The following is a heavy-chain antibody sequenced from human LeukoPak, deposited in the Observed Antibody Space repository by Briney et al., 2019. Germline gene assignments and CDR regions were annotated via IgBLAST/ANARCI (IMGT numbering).Heavy chain of an antibody. CDR2: INHSGST. CDR3: ARHTYYYDSSGYYYYYYGMDV. D-gene: IGHD3-22*01. V-gene: IGHV4-34*01. Sequence: SETLSFTCAVYGGSFSGYYWSWIRQPPGKGLEWIGEINHSGSTNYNPSLKSRVTISVDTSKNQFSLKLSSVTAADTAVYYCARHTYYYDSSGYYYYYYGMDVWGQGTTVTVSS. J-gene: IGHJ6*02. CDR1: GGSFSGYY.